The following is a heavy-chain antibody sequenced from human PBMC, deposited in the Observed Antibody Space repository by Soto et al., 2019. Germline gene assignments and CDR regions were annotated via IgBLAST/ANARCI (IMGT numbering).Heavy chain of an antibody. V-gene: IGHV1-8*01. CDR3: ARGGSRYYYDSGGSLNDY. D-gene: IGHD3-22*01. CDR2: RNPNSGTT. J-gene: IGHJ4*02. CDR1: GYTFTSYD. Sequence: QVQLVQSGAEVKKPGASVKVSCKASGYTFTSYDINWVRQATGQGLEWMGGRNPNSGTTGYAQKFQGRVTMTRKTSRSTAYKEVSSLRYEDPAVYYCARGGSRYYYDSGGSLNDYWGQGTLVTVSS.